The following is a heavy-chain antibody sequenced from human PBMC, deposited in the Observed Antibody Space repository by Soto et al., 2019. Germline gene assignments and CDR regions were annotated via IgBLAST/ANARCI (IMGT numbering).Heavy chain of an antibody. CDR3: AHLMITFGGVIGDEACDV. CDR2: IYWDDDR. CDR1: GFSLSATRVG. V-gene: IGHV2-5*02. Sequence: QITLKESGPTLVKPTQTLTLTCDFSGFSLSATRVGVGWIRQPPGKALEWLAVIYWDDDRRYSPSLKNRLTVTKDTSRNQVVLSMTNMDPVDTATFYCAHLMITFGGVIGDEACDVWGQGTMVIVSS. J-gene: IGHJ3*01. D-gene: IGHD3-16*02.